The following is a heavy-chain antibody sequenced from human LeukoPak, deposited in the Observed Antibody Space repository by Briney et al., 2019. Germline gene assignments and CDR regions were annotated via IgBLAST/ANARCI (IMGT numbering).Heavy chain of an antibody. V-gene: IGHV4-34*01. CDR1: GGSFSGYY. CDR3: ARPRGYSGYEWFNWFDP. D-gene: IGHD5-12*01. CDR2: INHSGST. J-gene: IGHJ5*02. Sequence: SETLSLTCAVYGGSFSGYYWSWIRQPPGRGLEWIGEINHSGSTNYNPSLKSRVTISVDTSKNQFSLKLSSVTAADTAVYYCARPRGYSGYEWFNWFDPSGQGTLVTVSS.